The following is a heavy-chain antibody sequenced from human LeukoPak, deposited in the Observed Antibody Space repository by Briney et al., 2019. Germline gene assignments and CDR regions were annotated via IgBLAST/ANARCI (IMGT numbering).Heavy chain of an antibody. J-gene: IGHJ2*01. CDR1: GSSININTYY. CDR3: ARASHGWYFDL. Sequence: SETLSLTCTVSGSSININTYYWGWIRQPPGKGLEWIGSIYYSGSTYYNPSLKSRVTISVDTSKNQFSLKLSSVTAADTAVYYCARASHGWYFDLWGRGTLVTVSS. CDR2: IYYSGST. D-gene: IGHD6-6*01. V-gene: IGHV4-39*07.